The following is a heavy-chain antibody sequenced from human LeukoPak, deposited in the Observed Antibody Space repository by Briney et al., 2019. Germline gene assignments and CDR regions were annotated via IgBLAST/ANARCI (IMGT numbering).Heavy chain of an antibody. D-gene: IGHD1-26*01. CDR1: GGSISSYY. V-gene: IGHV4-59*01. CDR2: IYYSGST. CDR3: ARGGSYFDY. Sequence: SETLSLTCTVSGGSISSYYWSWIRQPPGKGLEWIGYIYYSGSTNYNPPLKSRVTISVDTSKNQFPLKLSSVTAADTAVYYCARGGSYFDYWGQGTLVTVSS. J-gene: IGHJ4*02.